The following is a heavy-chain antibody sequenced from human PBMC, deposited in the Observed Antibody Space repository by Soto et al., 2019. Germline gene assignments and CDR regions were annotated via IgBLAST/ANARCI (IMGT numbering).Heavy chain of an antibody. CDR3: ARDTTRGYSYGGHYYYCYGMDV. CDR1: GFTFSSYG. J-gene: IGHJ6*02. V-gene: IGHV3-33*01. CDR2: IWYDGSNK. D-gene: IGHD5-18*01. Sequence: GGSLRLSCAASGFTFSSYGMHWVRQAPGKGLEWVAVIWYDGSNKYYADSVKGRFTISRDNSKNTLYLQMNSLRAEDTAVYYCARDTTRGYSYGGHYYYCYGMDVWGQGTTVTVSS.